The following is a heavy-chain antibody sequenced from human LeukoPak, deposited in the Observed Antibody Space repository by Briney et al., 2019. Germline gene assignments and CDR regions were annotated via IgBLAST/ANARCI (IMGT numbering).Heavy chain of an antibody. CDR1: GGTFSSYA. CDR3: ARERYSSSSGFDP. V-gene: IGHV1-69*10. Sequence: GAPVKVSCKASGGTFSSYAISWVRQASGQGLEWMGGIIPILGIPNYAQKFQGRVTITADKSTSTAYMELSSLRSEDTAVYYCARERYSSSSGFDPWGQGTLVTVSS. CDR2: IIPILGIP. J-gene: IGHJ5*02. D-gene: IGHD6-6*01.